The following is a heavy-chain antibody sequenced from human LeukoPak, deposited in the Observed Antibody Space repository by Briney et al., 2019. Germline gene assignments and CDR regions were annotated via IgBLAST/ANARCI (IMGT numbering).Heavy chain of an antibody. CDR1: GGSISSYY. D-gene: IGHD4-4*01. V-gene: IGHV4-59*01. CDR2: IYYSGNT. CDR3: ARDLFYSNGFDS. J-gene: IGHJ4*02. Sequence: SETLSLTCTVSGGSISSYYWSWLRQPPGKGLEGIGYIYYSGNTNYNPSLKTRVTISVDTSKNQFSLKLSSVTAADTAVYYCARDLFYSNGFDSWGQGTLVTVSS.